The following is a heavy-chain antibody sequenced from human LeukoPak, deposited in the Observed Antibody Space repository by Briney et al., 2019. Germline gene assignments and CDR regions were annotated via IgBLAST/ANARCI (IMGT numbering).Heavy chain of an antibody. D-gene: IGHD6-13*01. CDR2: FIYSGNI. CDR1: GGSISSYH. Sequence: SETLSLTCTVSGGSISSYHWSWIRQPPGKGLEWIGYFIYSGNINYNASLKSRVTISVDTSKNRFSLKLSSVTAADTAVYYCARPQWPYSSSWYLGYWGQGTLVTVSS. V-gene: IGHV4-59*12. J-gene: IGHJ4*02. CDR3: ARPQWPYSSSWYLGY.